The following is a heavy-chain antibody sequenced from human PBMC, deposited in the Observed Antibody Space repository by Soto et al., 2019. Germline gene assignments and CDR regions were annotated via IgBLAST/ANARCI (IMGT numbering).Heavy chain of an antibody. CDR1: GFSFTNYE. Sequence: GGSLRLSCAVSGFSFTNYEMNWVRQAPGKGLEWIAYIGLSGDTIYYADSVKGRFTISRDHAKSSLELQMNSLRADDTALYYCARESFSASPNFFDYWGRGTQVTVSS. D-gene: IGHD3-16*01. J-gene: IGHJ4*02. CDR3: ARESFSASPNFFDY. CDR2: IGLSGDTI. V-gene: IGHV3-48*03.